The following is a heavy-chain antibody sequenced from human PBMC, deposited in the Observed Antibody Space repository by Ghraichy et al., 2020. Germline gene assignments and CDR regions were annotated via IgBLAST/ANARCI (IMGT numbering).Heavy chain of an antibody. CDR3: ARDLYDYVWGSYRYRGRGHFDY. CDR1: GGSFSGYY. J-gene: IGHJ4*02. D-gene: IGHD3-16*02. V-gene: IGHV4-34*01. Sequence: SETLSLTCGVYGGSFSGYYWSWIRQPPGKGLEWIGEINHSGSTNYNPSLKSRVTISVDTSKNQFSLKLSSVIAADTAMYYCARDLYDYVWGSYRYRGRGHFDYWGQGTLVTVSS. CDR2: INHSGST.